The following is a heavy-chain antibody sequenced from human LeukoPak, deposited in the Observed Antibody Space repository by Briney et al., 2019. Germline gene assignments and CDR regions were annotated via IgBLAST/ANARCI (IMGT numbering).Heavy chain of an antibody. J-gene: IGHJ3*02. CDR2: LSGSGGSA. Sequence: GGSLRLSCAASGFTFSSYAMSWVRQAPGKGLEWVSALSGSGGSAFYADSVKGRFTISRDNSKNTLFLQLNSLRAEDTAVYYCAKEVRGDYYDSGGDAFDTWGQGTMVTVFS. CDR3: AKEVRGDYYDSGGDAFDT. CDR1: GFTFSSYA. D-gene: IGHD3-22*01. V-gene: IGHV3-23*01.